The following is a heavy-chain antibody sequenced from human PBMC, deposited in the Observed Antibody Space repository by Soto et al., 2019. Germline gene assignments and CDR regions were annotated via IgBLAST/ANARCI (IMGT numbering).Heavy chain of an antibody. J-gene: IGHJ6*02. Sequence: SETLSLTCTVSGGSIISSSYYFFCIRQPPWNGLEWIGSIYYSGSTYYNPSLKSRVTISVDTSKNQFSLKLSSVTAADTAVYYCARHLSLVGATWIYYGMDVWGQGTTVTVSS. V-gene: IGHV4-39*01. D-gene: IGHD1-26*01. CDR2: IYYSGST. CDR1: GGSIISSSYY. CDR3: ARHLSLVGATWIYYGMDV.